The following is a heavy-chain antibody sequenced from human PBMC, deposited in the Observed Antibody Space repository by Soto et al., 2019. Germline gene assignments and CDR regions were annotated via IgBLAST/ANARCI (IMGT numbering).Heavy chain of an antibody. D-gene: IGHD6-19*01. CDR2: ISGSGSST. Sequence: EVQLLESGGGLVQPGGSLRLSCAASGFTFNSYAMIWVRQAPGKGLEWVSAISGSGSSTYYADSVRGRFTISRDNSNDTLFLQMHSLRAEETAVYYCAKGQTQWGSGPCRCDHWGQGTLVTVSS. CDR1: GFTFNSYA. CDR3: AKGQTQWGSGPCRCDH. V-gene: IGHV3-23*01. J-gene: IGHJ4*02.